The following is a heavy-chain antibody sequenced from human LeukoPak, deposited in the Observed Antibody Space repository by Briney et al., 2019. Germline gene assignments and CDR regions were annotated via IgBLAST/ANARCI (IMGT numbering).Heavy chain of an antibody. Sequence: PSETLSLTCTVSGGSISSSSYYWGWIRQPPGKGLEWIGSIYYSGSTYYNPSLKSQVTISVDTSKNQFSLKLSSVTAADTAVYYCARHRAPLRYFDWFFDYWGQGTLVTVSS. CDR1: GGSISSSSYY. CDR3: ARHRAPLRYFDWFFDY. D-gene: IGHD3-9*01. V-gene: IGHV4-39*01. CDR2: IYYSGST. J-gene: IGHJ4*02.